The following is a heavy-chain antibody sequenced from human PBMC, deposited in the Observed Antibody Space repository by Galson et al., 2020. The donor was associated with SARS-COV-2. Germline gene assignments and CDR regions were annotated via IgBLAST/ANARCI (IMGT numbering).Heavy chain of an antibody. Sequence: SETLSLTCAVSGYSIRSGYYWGWIRQPPGKGLEWIGSIYHSGSTYYNPSLKSRVTISVDTSKNQFSLKLSSVTAADTAVYYCARRGGFDYWGQGTLVTVSS. V-gene: IGHV4-38-2*01. CDR3: ARRGGFDY. D-gene: IGHD3-16*01. CDR1: GYSIRSGYY. CDR2: IYHSGST. J-gene: IGHJ4*02.